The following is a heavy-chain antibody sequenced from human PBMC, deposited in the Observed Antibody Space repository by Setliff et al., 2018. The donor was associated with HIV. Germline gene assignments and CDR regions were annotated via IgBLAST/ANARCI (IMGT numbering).Heavy chain of an antibody. CDR2: IHHSGST. CDR1: GGSIGTYY. J-gene: IGHJ4*02. CDR3: ARDGRDVHY. V-gene: IGHV4-38-2*02. Sequence: LSLTCTVSGGSIGTYYWGWIRQPPGKGLEWIGTIHHSGSTYYSPSLKSRLSMSVDTSKNQFSLKLTSVTAADTAVYYCARDGRDVHYWGQGTLVTVS.